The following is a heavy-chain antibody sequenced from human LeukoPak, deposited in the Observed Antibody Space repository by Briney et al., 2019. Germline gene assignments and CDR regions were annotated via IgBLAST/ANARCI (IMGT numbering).Heavy chain of an antibody. Sequence: PGGSLRLSCAASGFTFDDHGMSWVRQAPGKGLEWVSGINWHGGSTGYAGSVKGRFTISRDNAKNSLYLHMNSPRAEDTAFYYCARGPYYASGTYYNVDYWGQGTLVTVSS. V-gene: IGHV3-20*04. CDR1: GFTFDDHG. J-gene: IGHJ4*02. D-gene: IGHD3-10*01. CDR3: ARGPYYASGTYYNVDY. CDR2: INWHGGST.